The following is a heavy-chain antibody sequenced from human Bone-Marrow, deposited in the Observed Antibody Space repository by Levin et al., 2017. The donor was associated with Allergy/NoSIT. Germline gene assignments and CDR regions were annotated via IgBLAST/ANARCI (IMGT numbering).Heavy chain of an antibody. D-gene: IGHD5-12*01. V-gene: IGHV4-34*01. Sequence: PSETLSLTCAVYGGSFSGYYWTWIRQPPGKGLEWIGEVNHSGNTNYNPSLKSRLIISVDTSKNQFSLNLNSVTAADTAVYYCGRGNGRVATLFFDSWSQGTLVTVSS. J-gene: IGHJ4*02. CDR3: GRGNGRVATLFFDS. CDR2: VNHSGNT. CDR1: GGSFSGYY.